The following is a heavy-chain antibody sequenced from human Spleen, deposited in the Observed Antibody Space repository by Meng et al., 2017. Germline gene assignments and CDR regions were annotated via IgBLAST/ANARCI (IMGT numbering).Heavy chain of an antibody. V-gene: IGHV4-39*07. Sequence: SETLSLTCTVSGHSIGSNSYHWGWIRQPPGKGLEWIGTIYYTGSTYYNPALKSRVTISVDTSKNQFSLKLSSVTAADTAVYYCARIVPPYSGYGEFDYWGQGTLVTVSS. CDR2: IYYTGST. CDR1: GHSIGSNSYH. D-gene: IGHD5-12*01. J-gene: IGHJ4*02. CDR3: ARIVPPYSGYGEFDY.